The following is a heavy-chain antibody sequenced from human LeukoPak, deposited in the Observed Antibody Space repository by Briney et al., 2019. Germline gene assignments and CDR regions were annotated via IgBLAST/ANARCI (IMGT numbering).Heavy chain of an antibody. J-gene: IGHJ6*03. CDR1: SGSISSSRYY. D-gene: IGHD3-3*01. V-gene: IGHV4-39*01. CDR3: VRHEWNYYYYYVDV. CDR2: IYYSGST. Sequence: SETLSLTCTVSSGSISSSRYYWGRIRQPPGKGLEWIGSIYYSGSTYYNPSLKSRVTISVDTSKNQFSLKLTSVTAADTAMYYCVRHEWNYYYYYVDVWGKGTTVTVSS.